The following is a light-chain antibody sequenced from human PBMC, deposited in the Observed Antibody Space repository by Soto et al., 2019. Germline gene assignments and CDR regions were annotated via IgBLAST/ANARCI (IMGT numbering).Light chain of an antibody. CDR2: LGS. Sequence: DIVMTQSPLSLPVTPGEPASISCRSSQSLLHLNGNNYLDWYLQKPGQSPQLLIYLGSNRASGVPDRFSGSGSGTDFTLKISRVEAEDVGIYYCMQGTHWPPTFGQGTKVEIK. V-gene: IGKV2-28*01. CDR3: MQGTHWPPT. J-gene: IGKJ1*01. CDR1: QSLLHLNGNNY.